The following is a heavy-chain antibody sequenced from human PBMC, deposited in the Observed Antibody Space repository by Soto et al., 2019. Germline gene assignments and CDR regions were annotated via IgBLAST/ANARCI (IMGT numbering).Heavy chain of an antibody. CDR2: IYSGGST. D-gene: IGHD3-9*01. CDR1: GFTVSSNY. J-gene: IGHJ3*02. CDR3: ARVLAGLRYFDWFPNPGAFDI. Sequence: PGGSLRLSCAASGFTVSSNYMSWVRQAPGKGLEWVSVIYSGGSTYYADSVKGRFTISRDNSKNTLYLQMNSLRAEDTAVYYCARVLAGLRYFDWFPNPGAFDIWGQGTMVTVSS. V-gene: IGHV3-53*01.